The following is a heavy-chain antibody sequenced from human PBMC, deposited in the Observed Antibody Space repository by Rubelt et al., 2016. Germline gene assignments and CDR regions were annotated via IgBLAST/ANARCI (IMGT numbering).Heavy chain of an antibody. CDR3: ARGLARAAAAPRRLWFDP. V-gene: IGHV4-34*01. J-gene: IGHJ5*02. CDR1: GGSFSGYY. Sequence: QVQLQQWGAGLLKPSETLSLTCAVYGGSFSGYYWSWIRQPPGKGLEWIGEINHSGSPNSNPSLKIRVTISLDTSKNQFSLKLSSVTAADTAVYYCARGLARAAAAPRRLWFDPWGQGTLVTVSS. CDR2: INHSGSP. D-gene: IGHD6-13*01.